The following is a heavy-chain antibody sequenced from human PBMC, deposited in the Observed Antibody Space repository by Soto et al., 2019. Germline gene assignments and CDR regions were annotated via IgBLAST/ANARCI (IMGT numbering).Heavy chain of an antibody. CDR2: ISPSTSHI. CDR3: SGCSGGACHQHYGMDV. Sequence: EVHLVESGGGLVKPGGSLRLSCAVSGFTFSSCTMNWVSQAPGKGLEWVSSISPSTSHIYYADSVKGRFTISRDNAKHSLFLQMTSLRAEDTAVYYCSGCSGGACHQHYGMDVWGKGTTVTVSS. V-gene: IGHV3-21*01. J-gene: IGHJ6*04. CDR1: GFTFSSCT. D-gene: IGHD2-15*01.